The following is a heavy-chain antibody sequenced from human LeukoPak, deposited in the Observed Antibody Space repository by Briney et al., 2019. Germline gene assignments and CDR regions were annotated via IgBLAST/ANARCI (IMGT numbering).Heavy chain of an antibody. CDR3: ARVATYQLLLLVDHYYYYMDV. Sequence: ASVKVSCKASGYTFTSYGISWVRQAPGQGLEWMGWISAYNGNTNYAQKLQGRVTMTTDTSTSTAYMELRSLRSDDAAVYYCARVATYQLLLLVDHYYYYMDVWGKGTTVTISS. J-gene: IGHJ6*03. D-gene: IGHD2-2*01. CDR1: GYTFTSYG. CDR2: ISAYNGNT. V-gene: IGHV1-18*01.